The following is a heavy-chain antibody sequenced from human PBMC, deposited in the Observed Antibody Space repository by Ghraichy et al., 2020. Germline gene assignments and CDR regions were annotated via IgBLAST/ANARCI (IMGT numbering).Heavy chain of an antibody. V-gene: IGHV4-39*01. CDR2: VYYSGST. CDR3: AGVHCSSSTCYFPDAFDS. J-gene: IGHJ3*02. CDR1: GGSISSSSYY. Sequence: SQTLSLTCTVSGGSISSSSYYWGWIRQPPGKGLEWIGNVYYSGSTYYNPSLKSRVTVSIDTSTNQFSLNLSSVTAADTAVYYCAGVHCSSSTCYFPDAFDSWGQGTMVTVSS. D-gene: IGHD2-2*01.